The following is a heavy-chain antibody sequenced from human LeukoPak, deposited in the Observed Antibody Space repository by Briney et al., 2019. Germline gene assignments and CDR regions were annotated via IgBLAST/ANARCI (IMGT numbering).Heavy chain of an antibody. CDR2: INPNSGGT. CDR3: ARVFPMAVAGTEFDY. Sequence: ASVKVSCKASGYTFTGYYMHWVRQAPGQGLEWMGWINPNSGGTNYAQKFQGRVTMTRDTSISTAYMELSRLRSDDTAVYYCARVFPMAVAGTEFDYWGQGTLVTVSS. V-gene: IGHV1-2*02. D-gene: IGHD6-19*01. CDR1: GYTFTGYY. J-gene: IGHJ4*02.